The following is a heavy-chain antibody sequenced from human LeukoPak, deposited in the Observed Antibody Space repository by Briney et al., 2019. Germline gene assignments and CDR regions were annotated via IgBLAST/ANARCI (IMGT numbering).Heavy chain of an antibody. CDR2: ISSSSSYI. Sequence: GGSLRLSCAASGFTFSSYSMNWVRQAPGKGLEWVSSISSSSSYIYYADSVKGRFTISRDNAKNSLYLQMNSLRAEDTAVYYCARDRAVVVPAPDRSWINYYYYGMDVWGQGTTVTVSS. CDR1: GFTFSSYS. D-gene: IGHD2-2*01. CDR3: ARDRAVVVPAPDRSWINYYYYGMDV. V-gene: IGHV3-21*01. J-gene: IGHJ6*02.